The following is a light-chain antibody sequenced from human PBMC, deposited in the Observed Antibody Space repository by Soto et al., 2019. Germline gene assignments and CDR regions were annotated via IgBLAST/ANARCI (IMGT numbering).Light chain of an antibody. V-gene: IGKV3-11*01. J-gene: IGKJ4*01. Sequence: EIVLTQSPATLSLSPGDRPTLSCRASQRVSSYLAWYQQKPGQAPRLLIYDASNRAAGIPARFSGSGSGTDFTLTITSLEPEDFAVYYCQQRSNWPSTFGGGTKVEIK. CDR3: QQRSNWPST. CDR2: DAS. CDR1: QRVSSY.